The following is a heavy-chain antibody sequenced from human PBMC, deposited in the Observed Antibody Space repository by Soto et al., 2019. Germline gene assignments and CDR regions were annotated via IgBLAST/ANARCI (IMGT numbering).Heavy chain of an antibody. D-gene: IGHD3-22*01. Sequence: QLQLQESGSGLVKPSQTLSLTCAVSGGSISRGGYSWSWIRQPPGKGLEWIGYIYHSGSTYDNPSLKSRATISVDRSKTQYSLKLSSVTAADTAVYYCARGGSSGYYYFDYWGQGTLVTVSS. V-gene: IGHV4-30-2*01. CDR2: IYHSGST. CDR3: ARGGSSGYYYFDY. J-gene: IGHJ4*02. CDR1: GGSISRGGYS.